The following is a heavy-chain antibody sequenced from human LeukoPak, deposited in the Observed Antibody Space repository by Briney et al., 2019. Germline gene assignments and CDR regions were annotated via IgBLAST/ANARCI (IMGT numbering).Heavy chain of an antibody. Sequence: PGGSLRLSCAASGFTFSSYWMHWVRQAPGKGLVWVSRINSDGSSTSYADSVKGRFTISRDNAKNTLYLQMNSLSAEDTAVYYCAKDANTGWSYFDYWGQGTLVTVSS. CDR2: INSDGSST. CDR3: AKDANTGWSYFDY. J-gene: IGHJ4*02. D-gene: IGHD6-19*01. V-gene: IGHV3-74*01. CDR1: GFTFSSYW.